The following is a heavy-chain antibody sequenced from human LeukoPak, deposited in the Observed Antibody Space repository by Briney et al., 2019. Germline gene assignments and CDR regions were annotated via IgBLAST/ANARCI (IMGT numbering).Heavy chain of an antibody. Sequence: SQTLSLTCAISGDSVSSNSAAWNWIRQSPSRGLEWLGRTYYRSKWYNDYAVSVKSRITINPDTSKNQFSLQLNSVTPEDTAVYYCARDHHLSEIAARFKPDRRTKPSREGNWFDPWGQGTLVTVSS. CDR3: ARDHHLSEIAARFKPDRRTKPSREGNWFDP. D-gene: IGHD6-6*01. CDR1: GDSVSSNSAA. J-gene: IGHJ5*02. V-gene: IGHV6-1*01. CDR2: TYYRSKWYN.